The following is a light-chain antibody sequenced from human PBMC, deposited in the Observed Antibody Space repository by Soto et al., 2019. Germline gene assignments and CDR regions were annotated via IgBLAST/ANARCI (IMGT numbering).Light chain of an antibody. V-gene: IGLV2-14*01. CDR2: EVS. Sequence: QSALTQPASVSGSPGQSITISCAGTNSDIGRYNYVSWYQQHPGEAPKLLIYEVSNRPSGISHRFSGSKSGNTASLTISGLQAEDEGDYYCSSYTNTAALAVLGEGTKLTVL. J-gene: IGLJ3*02. CDR1: NSDIGRYNY. CDR3: SSYTNTAALAV.